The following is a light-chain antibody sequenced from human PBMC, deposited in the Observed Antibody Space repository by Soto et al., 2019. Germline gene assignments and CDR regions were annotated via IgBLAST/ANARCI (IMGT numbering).Light chain of an antibody. V-gene: IGKV3-15*01. CDR3: QQYNSWPPIT. CDR1: EIVSIN. Sequence: EVVMTQSPATLSVSPWERATLSCMASEIVSINLSWYQQKPVQAPRLLIYDASTRATGIPDRFSGGGSGTEFTLTISSLQSEDFVVYYCQQYNSWPPITFGQGTGIDIK. CDR2: DAS. J-gene: IGKJ5*01.